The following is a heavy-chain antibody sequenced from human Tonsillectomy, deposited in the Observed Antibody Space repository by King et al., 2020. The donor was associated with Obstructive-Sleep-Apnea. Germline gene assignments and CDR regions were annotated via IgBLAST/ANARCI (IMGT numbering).Heavy chain of an antibody. CDR1: GYSISNDYY. D-gene: IGHD3-10*01. V-gene: IGHV4-38-2*02. J-gene: IGHJ5*02. CDR2: IYHSGST. Sequence: QLQESGPGLVKPSETLSLICTVSGYSISNDYYWGWIRQPPGKGLEWIGSIYHSGSTFYNPSLKSRVTMTVDTSKNQFSLKLSSVTAADTAVYYCARSPVTMVRGIIINKCIWFDPWGQGTLVTVSS. CDR3: ARSPVTMVRGIIINKCIWFDP.